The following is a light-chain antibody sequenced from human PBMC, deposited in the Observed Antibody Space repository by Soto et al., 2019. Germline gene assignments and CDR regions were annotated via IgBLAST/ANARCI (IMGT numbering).Light chain of an antibody. Sequence: QPVLTQSPSASGTPGQRVTISCSGSRSNIGRNFAYWYQHVPGTAPRLLIQRNNERPSGVPDRFSGSKSGTSVSLAISGLRSDDEATYYCAAWDDTLDAKVFGGGTKLTVL. CDR1: RSNIGRNF. V-gene: IGLV1-47*01. CDR3: AAWDDTLDAKV. CDR2: RNN. J-gene: IGLJ3*02.